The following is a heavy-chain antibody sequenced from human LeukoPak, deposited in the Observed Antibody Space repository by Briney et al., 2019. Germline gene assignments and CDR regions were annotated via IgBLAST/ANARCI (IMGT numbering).Heavy chain of an antibody. CDR3: ARHRKSPDDYGYRVFDY. D-gene: IGHD4/OR15-4a*01. V-gene: IGHV4-39*01. Sequence: SETLSLTCTVSGGSISSSSYYWGWIRQPPGKGLEWIGTIYYSGSTYYNPSLKSRVTISVDTSKNQFSLKLSSVTAADTAVCYCARHRKSPDDYGYRVFDYWGQGTLVTVSS. J-gene: IGHJ4*02. CDR2: IYYSGST. CDR1: GGSISSSSYY.